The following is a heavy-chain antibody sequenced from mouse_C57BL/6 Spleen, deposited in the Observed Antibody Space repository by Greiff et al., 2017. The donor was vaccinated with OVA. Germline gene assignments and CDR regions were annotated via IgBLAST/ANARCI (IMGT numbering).Heavy chain of an antibody. Sequence: VQLQQSGAELAKPGASVKLSCKASGYTFTSYWMHWVKQRPGQGLEWIGYINPSSGYTKYNQKFKDKATLTADKSSSTAYMQLSSLTYEDSAVYYCARRADYYYGSRDYYAMDYWGQGTSVTVSS. CDR1: GYTFTSYW. V-gene: IGHV1-7*01. CDR2: INPSSGYT. CDR3: ARRADYYYGSRDYYAMDY. D-gene: IGHD1-1*01. J-gene: IGHJ4*01.